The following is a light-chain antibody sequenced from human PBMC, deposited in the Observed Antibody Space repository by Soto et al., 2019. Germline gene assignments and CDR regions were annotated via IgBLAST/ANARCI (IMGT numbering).Light chain of an antibody. J-gene: IGLJ2*01. Sequence: QAVVTQPPSASGTPGQRVTISCSGSSSNIGGNTVNWYQQLPGTAPKLLIYNNNQRPSGVPDRFSGSKSGTSASLAISGLQPDDEADYYCATWDDSLYGVIFGGGTKLTVL. V-gene: IGLV1-44*01. CDR3: ATWDDSLYGVI. CDR1: SSNIGGNT. CDR2: NNN.